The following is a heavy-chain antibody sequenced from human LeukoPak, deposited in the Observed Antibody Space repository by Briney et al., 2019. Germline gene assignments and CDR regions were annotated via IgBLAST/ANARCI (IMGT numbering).Heavy chain of an antibody. V-gene: IGHV3-74*01. Sequence: GGSLRLSCAASDFALSSFWMHWVRQAPGKGLVWVSRINTDGSDTGHADSVKGRFTISRDNDKNTLYLQMNSLRAEDTAVYYCARGSPNWLDPWGQGILVTVSS. CDR2: INTDGSDT. J-gene: IGHJ5*02. CDR3: ARGSPNWLDP. D-gene: IGHD3-10*01. CDR1: DFALSSFW.